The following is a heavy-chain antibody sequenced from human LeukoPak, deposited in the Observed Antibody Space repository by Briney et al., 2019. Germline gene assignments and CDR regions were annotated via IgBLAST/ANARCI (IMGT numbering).Heavy chain of an antibody. V-gene: IGHV3-9*03. Sequence: GGSLRLSCAASGFTFDDYAMHWVRQAPGKGLEWVSGISWNSDIIGYAASVKGRFTISRDNAKNSLYLQMNSLRAEDMALYYCAKDRAPTLVGGTTFITWGQGSLVTVSS. CDR3: AKDRAPTLVGGTTFIT. J-gene: IGHJ4*02. D-gene: IGHD1-26*01. CDR2: ISWNSDII. CDR1: GFTFDDYA.